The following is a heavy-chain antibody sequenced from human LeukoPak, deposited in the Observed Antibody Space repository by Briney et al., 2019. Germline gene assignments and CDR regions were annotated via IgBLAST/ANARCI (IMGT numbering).Heavy chain of an antibody. CDR1: GGSISSGSYY. CDR2: IYTSGST. J-gene: IGHJ6*03. D-gene: IGHD6-13*01. Sequence: PSETLSLTCTVSGGSISSGSYYWSWIRQPAGKGLEWIGRIYTSGSTNYNPSLKSRVTISVDTSKNQFSLKLSSVTAADTAVYYCATRKKPYSSSWQYYYYYYYMDVWGKGTTVTISS. V-gene: IGHV4-61*02. CDR3: ATRKKPYSSSWQYYYYYYYMDV.